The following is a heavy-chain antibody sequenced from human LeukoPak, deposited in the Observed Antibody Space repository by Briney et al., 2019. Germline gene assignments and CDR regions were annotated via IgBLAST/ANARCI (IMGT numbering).Heavy chain of an antibody. Sequence: GGSLRLSCAASGFTFNTYTMNWVRQAPGKGLEWVSYISGSSGIIDYADSVRGRFTISRDNAKNSLYLQMNSLRAEDTAVYYCARGSTYYEGSGQVPFDYWGQGTLVTVSS. V-gene: IGHV3-48*01. CDR2: ISGSSGII. J-gene: IGHJ4*02. CDR3: ARGSTYYEGSGQVPFDY. D-gene: IGHD3-22*01. CDR1: GFTFNTYT.